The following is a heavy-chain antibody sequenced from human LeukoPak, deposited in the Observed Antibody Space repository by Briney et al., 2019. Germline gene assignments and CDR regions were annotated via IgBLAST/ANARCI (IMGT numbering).Heavy chain of an antibody. J-gene: IGHJ4*02. Sequence: SETLSLTCTVSGGSISSGGYYWSWIRQHPGKGLEWLGSIFSSASTIYNPSLKSRVIISVDTTKNQFSLKLTSVTAADTAVYYCARDFTGGSFDYWGQGTLVTVSS. D-gene: IGHD2-8*02. CDR3: ARDFTGGSFDY. V-gene: IGHV4-31*03. CDR2: IFSSAST. CDR1: GGSISSGGYY.